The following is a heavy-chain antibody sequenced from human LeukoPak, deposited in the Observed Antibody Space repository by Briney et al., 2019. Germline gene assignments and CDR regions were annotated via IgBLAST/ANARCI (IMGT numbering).Heavy chain of an antibody. V-gene: IGHV5-51*01. Sequence: GESLKISCKASGYSFTTSWIGWVRQMPGEGLEYLGIIFPGDSDVRYSPSFRGQVTISADKSITIAYLQWSSLKASDTAMYYCARGGSGVSPGGQFDYWGQGTLVTVSS. D-gene: IGHD5/OR15-5a*01. J-gene: IGHJ4*02. CDR2: IFPGDSDV. CDR3: ARGGSGVSPGGQFDY. CDR1: GYSFTTSW.